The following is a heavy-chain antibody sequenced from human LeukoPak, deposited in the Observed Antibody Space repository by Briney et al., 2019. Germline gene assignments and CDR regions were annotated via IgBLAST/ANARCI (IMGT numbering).Heavy chain of an antibody. CDR3: VKDFLVSSSGYSQGLTFDY. Sequence: PGGSLRLSCSASGFTFSSYAMHWDRQAPGKGLEYVSAISSNGGITYYADSVKGRFTISRDNSKNTLYLQMSSLRAEDTAVYYCVKDFLVSSSGYSQGLTFDYWGQGTLVTVSS. D-gene: IGHD3-22*01. J-gene: IGHJ4*02. CDR2: ISSNGGIT. V-gene: IGHV3-64D*06. CDR1: GFTFSSYA.